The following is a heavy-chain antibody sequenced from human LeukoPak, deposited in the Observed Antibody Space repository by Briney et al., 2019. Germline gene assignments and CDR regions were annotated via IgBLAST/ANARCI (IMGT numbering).Heavy chain of an antibody. CDR2: IYHSGST. CDR1: GGSISSGGYS. D-gene: IGHD4-17*01. J-gene: IGHJ4*02. Sequence: KSSETLSLTCAVSGGSISSGGYSWSWIRQPPGQGLEWIGYIYHSGSTYYNPSLKSRVTISVDRSKNQFSLKLSSVTAADTAVYYCARGDYGDYGVPGPPDYWGQGTLVTVSS. CDR3: ARGDYGDYGVPGPPDY. V-gene: IGHV4-30-2*01.